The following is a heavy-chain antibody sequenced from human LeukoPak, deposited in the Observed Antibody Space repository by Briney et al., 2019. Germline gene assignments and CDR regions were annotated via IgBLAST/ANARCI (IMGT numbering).Heavy chain of an antibody. CDR1: GFTFGTYA. V-gene: IGHV3-23*01. CDR2: VGTSGDAT. Sequence: GGSLRLSCAASGFTFGTYAMTWVRRAPGKGLEWVSAVGTSGDATYYANSVKGRFTVSRDNSKNTVYLQINSLRVEDTAVYYCARDRGNDYFDSWGQGTLVTVSS. CDR3: ARDRGNDYFDS. J-gene: IGHJ4*02.